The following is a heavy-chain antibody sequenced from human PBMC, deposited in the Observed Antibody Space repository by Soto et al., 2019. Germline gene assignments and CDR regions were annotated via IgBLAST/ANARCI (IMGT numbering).Heavy chain of an antibody. CDR1: GGSFSGYY. CDR2: INHSGST. Sequence: QVQLQQWGAGLLKPSETLSLTCAVYGGSFSGYYWSWIRQPPGKGLEWIGEINHSGSTNYNPSLKSRATISVDTSKNQFALKLSSVTAADTAVYYCARRIAARLVLDYWGQGTLVTVSS. V-gene: IGHV4-34*01. CDR3: ARRIAARLVLDY. D-gene: IGHD6-6*01. J-gene: IGHJ4*02.